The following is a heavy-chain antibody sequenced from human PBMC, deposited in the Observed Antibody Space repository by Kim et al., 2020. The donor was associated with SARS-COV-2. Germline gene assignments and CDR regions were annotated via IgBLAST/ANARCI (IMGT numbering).Heavy chain of an antibody. J-gene: IGHJ4*02. CDR2: ISGSGGST. Sequence: GGSLRLSCAASGFTFSSYAMSWVRQAPGKGLEWVSAISGSGGSTYYSDSVKGRFTISRDNSKNTPYLQMNSLRAEDTTVYYCAKDKYCSSTSCYPVRLDYWAQGTLVTVSS. V-gene: IGHV3-23*01. CDR3: AKDKYCSSTSCYPVRLDY. CDR1: GFTFSSYA. D-gene: IGHD2-2*01.